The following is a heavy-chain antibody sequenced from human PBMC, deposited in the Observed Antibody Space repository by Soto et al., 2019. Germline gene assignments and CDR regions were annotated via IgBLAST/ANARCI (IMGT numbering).Heavy chain of an antibody. CDR1: GSTFSSYA. CDR3: AREETGTFDR. V-gene: IGHV3-33*01. J-gene: IGHJ4*02. Sequence: QVQLVESRGGVAQPGRSLRLSCAASGSTFSSYAMHWVRQAPGKGLEWVAVIWYDGSNEDYADSVKGRLTISRDNSKNTLFLLMNSLRVEGTAVYYCAREETGTFDRWGQGTLVTVSS. D-gene: IGHD1-1*01. CDR2: IWYDGSNE.